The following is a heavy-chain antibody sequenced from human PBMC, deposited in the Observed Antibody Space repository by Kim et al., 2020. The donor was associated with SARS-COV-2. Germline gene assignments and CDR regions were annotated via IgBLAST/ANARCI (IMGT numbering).Heavy chain of an antibody. Sequence: SETLSLTCTVSGGSINSYYWSWIRQSPERGLEWIGFIYYSGSTNYNPSLKSRVTMSVDTSKNQFSLKLNSVTAADTAVYYCARRYGELWGQGTLVPVSS. CDR2: IYYSGST. D-gene: IGHD4-17*01. V-gene: IGHV4-59*12. CDR1: GGSINSYY. J-gene: IGHJ4*02. CDR3: ARRYGEL.